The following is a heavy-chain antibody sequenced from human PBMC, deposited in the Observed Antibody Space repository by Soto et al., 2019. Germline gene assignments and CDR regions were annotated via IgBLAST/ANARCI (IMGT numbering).Heavy chain of an antibody. CDR2: ISYDGSNE. CDR3: ARELERYFDL. V-gene: IGHV3-30-3*01. Sequence: ESGGGVVQPGRSLRLSCAVSGLTFSSYAMHWVRQAPGKGLEWVAIISYDGSNEYYADSVKGRFTISRDNSKNTLYLQMNSLRAEDTAVYYCARELERYFDLWGRGTLVTVSS. CDR1: GLTFSSYA. J-gene: IGHJ2*01. D-gene: IGHD1-1*01.